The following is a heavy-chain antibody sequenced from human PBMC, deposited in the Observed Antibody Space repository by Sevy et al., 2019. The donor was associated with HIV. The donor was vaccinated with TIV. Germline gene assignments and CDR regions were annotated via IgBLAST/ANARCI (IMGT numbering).Heavy chain of an antibody. J-gene: IGHJ5*02. V-gene: IGHV4-38-2*02. D-gene: IGHD2-2*02. CDR2: IYHSGST. Sequence: SETLSLTCTVSGYSISSGYYWGWIRQPPGKGLEWIGSIYHSGSTYYNPSLKSRVTISVDTSKNQFSLKLSSVTAADTAVYYCARGGGNVVVPAAIGGGFDPWGQGTLVTVSS. CDR1: GYSISSGYY. CDR3: ARGGGNVVVPAAIGGGFDP.